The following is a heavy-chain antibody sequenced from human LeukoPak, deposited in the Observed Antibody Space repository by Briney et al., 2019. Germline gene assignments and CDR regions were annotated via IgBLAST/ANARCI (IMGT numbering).Heavy chain of an antibody. CDR1: GGSISSYF. J-gene: IGHJ3*02. CDR3: ARLHRGEEAFHI. V-gene: IGHV4-59*01. CDR2: IYYSGST. Sequence: SETLSLTCTVSGGSISSYFWSWIRQSPGKGLEWIGYIYYSGSTNYNPSLKSRVTISVDTSKNQFSLKLSSVTTADTAVYYCARLHRGEEAFHIWGQGTMVTVSS.